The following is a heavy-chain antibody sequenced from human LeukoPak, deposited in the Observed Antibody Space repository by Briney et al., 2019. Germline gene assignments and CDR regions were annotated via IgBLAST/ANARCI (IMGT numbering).Heavy chain of an antibody. CDR3: AREREPTAGTDYFDY. Sequence: GGSLRLACAASGFTFSTYWMHWVRQVPGKGLVWVSRIKSDGSSIMYADSVRGRFTISRDNAMNTLYLQMNSLRAEDTAVYYCAREREPTAGTDYFDYWGQGTLVTVSS. J-gene: IGHJ4*02. V-gene: IGHV3-74*03. CDR1: GFTFSTYW. CDR2: IKSDGSSI. D-gene: IGHD1-26*01.